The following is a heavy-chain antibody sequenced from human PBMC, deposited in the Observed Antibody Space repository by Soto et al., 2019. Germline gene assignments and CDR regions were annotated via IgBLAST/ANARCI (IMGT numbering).Heavy chain of an antibody. J-gene: IGHJ4*02. Sequence: SVKVSCKASGGTFSSYAISWVRQAPGQGLEWMGGIIPIFGTASYAQKFQGRVTITADESTSTAYMELSSLRSEDTAVYYCARARVEGSKAGTKVLVFDYWGQGTLVTVSS. V-gene: IGHV1-69*13. CDR3: ARARVEGSKAGTKVLVFDY. CDR1: GGTFSSYA. CDR2: IIPIFGTA. D-gene: IGHD1-1*01.